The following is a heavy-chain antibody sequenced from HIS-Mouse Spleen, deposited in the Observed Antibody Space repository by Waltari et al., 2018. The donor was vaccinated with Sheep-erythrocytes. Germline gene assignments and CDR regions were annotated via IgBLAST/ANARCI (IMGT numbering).Heavy chain of an antibody. CDR3: ARGVAARRSDAFDI. CDR2: IYYSGST. Sequence: ETLSLTCTVSGGSISSSSYYWGWIRQPPGKGLEWIGSIYYSGSTYYNPSLKSRVTISVDTSKNQFSLKLSSVTAADTAVYYCARGVAARRSDAFDIWGQGTMVTVSS. J-gene: IGHJ3*02. V-gene: IGHV4-39*07. D-gene: IGHD6-6*01. CDR1: GGSISSSSYY.